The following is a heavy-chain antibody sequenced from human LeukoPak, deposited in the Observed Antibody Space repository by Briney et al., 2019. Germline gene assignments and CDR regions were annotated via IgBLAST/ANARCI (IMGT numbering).Heavy chain of an antibody. CDR2: IKSDGTTT. D-gene: IGHD1-26*01. J-gene: IGHJ4*02. CDR1: GFTFSSYW. Sequence: PGGSLRLSCAASGFTFSSYWMHWVRQAPGKGLVWVSRIKSDGTTTDYADSVKGRFTISSDNAKNTLYLQMNSLRAEDTAVYYCARFPDSGNYLPFGHWGRGTLVTVSS. V-gene: IGHV3-74*01. CDR3: ARFPDSGNYLPFGH.